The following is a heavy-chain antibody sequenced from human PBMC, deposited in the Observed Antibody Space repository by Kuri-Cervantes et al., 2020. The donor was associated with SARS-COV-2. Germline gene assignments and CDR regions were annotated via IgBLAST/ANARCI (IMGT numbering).Heavy chain of an antibody. Sequence: GESLKISCAASGFTFSSSWMHWVCQAPGKGLEWVAVISYDGSNKYYADSVKGRFTISRDNSKNTLYLQMNSLRAEDTAVYYCARDFPEYQLPFDTHADYWGQGTLVTVSS. V-gene: IGHV3-30*03. CDR2: ISYDGSNK. D-gene: IGHD2-2*01. CDR1: GFTFSSSW. J-gene: IGHJ4*02. CDR3: ARDFPEYQLPFDTHADY.